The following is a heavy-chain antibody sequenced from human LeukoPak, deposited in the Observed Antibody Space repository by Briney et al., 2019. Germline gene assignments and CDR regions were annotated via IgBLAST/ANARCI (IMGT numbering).Heavy chain of an antibody. CDR1: GFTFSSYA. CDR2: ISGSGDYT. D-gene: IGHD2-8*01. J-gene: IGHJ4*02. CDR3: AKDGQPSTRSFLCTNGICYQDY. Sequence: GGSLRLSCAASGFTFSSYAMTWVRQAPGKGLEWVSSISGSGDYTYYTDSVKGRFTMSRVNSKNTVYLKMNSLRAEDTAVYYCAKDGQPSTRSFLCTNGICYQDYWGQGTLVTVSS. V-gene: IGHV3-23*01.